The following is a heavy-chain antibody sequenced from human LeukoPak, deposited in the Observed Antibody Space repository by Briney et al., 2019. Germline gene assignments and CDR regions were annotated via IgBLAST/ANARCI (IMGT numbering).Heavy chain of an antibody. Sequence: SVKVSCKASGGTFSSYAISWVRQAPGQGLEWMGGIIPIFGTANYAQKFQGRVTITADESTSTAYMELSSLRSEDTAVYYCARGAAITMIVVGKYYFDYWGQGTLVTVSS. CDR1: GGTFSSYA. J-gene: IGHJ4*02. V-gene: IGHV1-69*13. CDR3: ARGAAITMIVVGKYYFDY. CDR2: IIPIFGTA. D-gene: IGHD3-22*01.